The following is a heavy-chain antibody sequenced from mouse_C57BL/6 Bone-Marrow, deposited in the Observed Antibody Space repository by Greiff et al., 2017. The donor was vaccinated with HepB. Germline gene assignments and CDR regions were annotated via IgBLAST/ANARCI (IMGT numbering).Heavy chain of an antibody. D-gene: IGHD1-1*01. Sequence: VQRVESGGGLVQPGGSLSLSCAASGFTFTDYYMSWVRQPPGKALEWLGFIRNKANGYTTEYSASVKGRFTISRDNSQRILYLQMDALRADDSATYDCARYITTVPWYFDVWGTGTTVTVSS. CDR3: ARYITTVPWYFDV. V-gene: IGHV7-3*01. J-gene: IGHJ1*03. CDR1: GFTFTDYY. CDR2: IRNKANGYTT.